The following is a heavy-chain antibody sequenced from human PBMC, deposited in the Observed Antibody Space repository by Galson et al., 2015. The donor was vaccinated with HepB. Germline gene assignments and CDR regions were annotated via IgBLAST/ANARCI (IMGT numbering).Heavy chain of an antibody. CDR1: GYSFTSYW. Sequence: QSGAEVKKPGESLKISCKGSGYSFTSYWIGWVRQMPGKGLEWMGIIYPGDSNVKYSPSFQGQVTMSADKSVSTAYLQWNSLKAPDTAAYYCARTYSYFYFYALDVWGQGTAVTVSS. CDR3: ARTYSYFYFYALDV. J-gene: IGHJ6*02. V-gene: IGHV5-51*03. CDR2: IYPGDSNV. D-gene: IGHD4-11*01.